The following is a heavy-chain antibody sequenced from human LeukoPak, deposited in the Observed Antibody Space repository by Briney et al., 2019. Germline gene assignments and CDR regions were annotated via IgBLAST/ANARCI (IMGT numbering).Heavy chain of an antibody. CDR1: GGNFSGSG. D-gene: IGHD6-6*01. V-gene: IGHV3-73*01. Sequence: GGSLRLSCAASGGNFSGSGVHWGRQASGKGLEWVCLMRSKANSYATGYGVSVKGMFTIYRADSKNTAYLQMNSLKTAATAVYYCTPGLGYSSSSDGYWGQGTLVTVSS. CDR2: MRSKANSYAT. J-gene: IGHJ4*02. CDR3: TPGLGYSSSSDGY.